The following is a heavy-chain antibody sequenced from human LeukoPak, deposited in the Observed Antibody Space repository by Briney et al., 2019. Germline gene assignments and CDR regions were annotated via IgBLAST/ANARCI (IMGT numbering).Heavy chain of an antibody. CDR1: GGSISSGGYY. Sequence: SETLSLTCTVSGGSISSGGYYWSWIRQHPGKGLEWIGYIYYSGSTYYNPSLKSRVTISVDTSKNQFSLKLSSVTAADTAVYYCARVLGYYFDYWGQGTLVTVSS. J-gene: IGHJ4*02. CDR3: ARVLGYYFDY. D-gene: IGHD1-26*01. V-gene: IGHV4-31*03. CDR2: IYYSGST.